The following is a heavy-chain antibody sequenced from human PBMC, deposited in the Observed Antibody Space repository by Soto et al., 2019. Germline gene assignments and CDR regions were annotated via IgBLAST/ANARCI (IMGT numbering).Heavy chain of an antibody. CDR2: ISYDGSNK. V-gene: IGHV3-30-3*01. D-gene: IGHD2-15*01. J-gene: IGHJ6*02. CDR3: VTDLSSRCRGGMCHKYYYYYYGIDV. Sequence: QVQLVESGGGVVQPGRSLRLSCAASGFTFSSYAMHWVRQAPGKGLEWVAVISYDGSNKYYADSVKGRFTISRDNSKNTGYLQMNSLRAAEAAVYYCVTDLSSRCRGGMCHKYYYYYYGIDVWGQGTTVTVSS. CDR1: GFTFSSYA.